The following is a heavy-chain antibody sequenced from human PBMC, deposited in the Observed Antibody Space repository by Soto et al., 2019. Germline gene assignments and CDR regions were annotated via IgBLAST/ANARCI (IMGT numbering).Heavy chain of an antibody. CDR3: ARGGGRDGYNLDY. J-gene: IGHJ4*02. Sequence: QVQLVQSGAEVKKPGASVKISCKASGYTFTNFYMHWVRQAPGQGLECMGIIKPGGGRTTYAQKFEGRVTMTRDTSTSTVYMELSSLRSEDTAVYYCARGGGRDGYNLDYWGQGTLATVSS. CDR1: GYTFTNFY. CDR2: IKPGGGRT. D-gene: IGHD5-12*01. V-gene: IGHV1-46*01.